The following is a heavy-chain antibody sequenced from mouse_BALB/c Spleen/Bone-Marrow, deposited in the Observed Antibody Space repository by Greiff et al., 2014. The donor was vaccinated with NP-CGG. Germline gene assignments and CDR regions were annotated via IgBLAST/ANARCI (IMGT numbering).Heavy chain of an antibody. D-gene: IGHD1-1*01. J-gene: IGHJ1*01. CDR3: ARGGYYGTSLYWYFDV. V-gene: IGHV1-14*01. Sequence: EVQLQQSGPELVKPGASVKMSCKASGYTFTSYVIHWVKQKPGQGLEWIGYINPYNDGTKYNEKFKGKATLTSDKSSGTAYMELSSLTSEDSAVYYCARGGYYGTSLYWYFDVWGAGTTVTVSS. CDR1: GYTFTSYV. CDR2: INPYNDGT.